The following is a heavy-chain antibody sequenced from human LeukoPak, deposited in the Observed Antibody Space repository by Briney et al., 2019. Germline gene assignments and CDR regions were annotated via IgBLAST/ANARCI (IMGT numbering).Heavy chain of an antibody. CDR3: AIGRYSGYDYVLDS. V-gene: IGHV3-33*01. D-gene: IGHD5-12*01. J-gene: IGHJ5*01. Sequence: GASLTLSCKGSGVGFINHGIHWVRQAPGKGPEWLATIWHDGSNEEYGDSVKGRVTISRDNSKSTLYLRITSLRDEDTAVYFCAIGRYSGYDYVLDSWGQGTLVTVSS. CDR2: IWHDGSNE. CDR1: GVGFINHG.